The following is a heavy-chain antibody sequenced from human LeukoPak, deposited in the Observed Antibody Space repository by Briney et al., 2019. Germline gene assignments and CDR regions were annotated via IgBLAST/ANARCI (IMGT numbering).Heavy chain of an antibody. J-gene: IGHJ5*02. CDR1: GGSFSGYY. Sequence: HSETLSLTCAVDGGSFSGYYWSWIRQPPGKGLEWIGEINHSGSTNYNPSLKSRVTISVDTSKNQFSLKLSSVTAADTAVYYCARTPMVRGVITLGWFDPWGQGTLVTVSS. V-gene: IGHV4-34*01. CDR3: ARTPMVRGVITLGWFDP. CDR2: INHSGST. D-gene: IGHD3-10*01.